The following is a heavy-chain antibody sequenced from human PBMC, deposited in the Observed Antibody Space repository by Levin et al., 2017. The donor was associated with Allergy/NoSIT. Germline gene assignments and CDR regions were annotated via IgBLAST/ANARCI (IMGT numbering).Heavy chain of an antibody. CDR3: ARDAQLATTPYYYYGMDV. CDR2: INWNGGST. D-gene: IGHD2-15*01. J-gene: IGHJ6*02. V-gene: IGHV3-20*01. Sequence: SCAASGFTFDDYGMSWVRQAPGKGLEWVSGINWNGGSTGYADSVKGRFTISRDNAKNSLYLQMNSLRAEDTALYHCARDAQLATTPYYYYGMDVWGQGTTVTVSS. CDR1: GFTFDDYG.